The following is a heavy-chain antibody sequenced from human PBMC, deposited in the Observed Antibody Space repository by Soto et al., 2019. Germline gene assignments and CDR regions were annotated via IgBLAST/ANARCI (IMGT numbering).Heavy chain of an antibody. V-gene: IGHV3-21*01. CDR2: ISSSSSYI. D-gene: IGHD2-21*01. Sequence: EVQLVESGGGLVKPGGSLRLSCAASGFTFSTYSMNWVRQAPGKGLEWVSSISSSSSYIYYADSVKGRFTISRDNAKNSLYLQMNSLRAEDTAVYYCARVAYCGRDCYRPPGYWGQGTLVTVSS. J-gene: IGHJ4*02. CDR1: GFTFSTYS. CDR3: ARVAYCGRDCYRPPGY.